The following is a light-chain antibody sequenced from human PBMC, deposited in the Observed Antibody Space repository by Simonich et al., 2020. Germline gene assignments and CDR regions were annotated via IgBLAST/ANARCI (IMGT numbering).Light chain of an antibody. J-gene: IGKJ5*01. CDR2: WAS. Sequence: DIVMTQSPDSLAVSLGERATINCRSSQRVLYSSNNKNYLAWYQQKPGQPPKLLIYWASTRESGVPDRFSGSGSGPDFTLTISSLQAEDVAVYYCQQYYSTPITFGQGTRLEIK. CDR1: QRVLYSSNNKNY. CDR3: QQYYSTPIT. V-gene: IGKV4-1*01.